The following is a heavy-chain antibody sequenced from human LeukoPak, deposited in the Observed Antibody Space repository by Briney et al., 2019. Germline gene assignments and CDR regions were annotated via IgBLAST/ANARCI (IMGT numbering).Heavy chain of an antibody. Sequence: PGRSLSLSCAASGFTLSSYGMHWVHQAPGKGLEWVAAIWYAGSNKYYADSVKGRFTISRDNSKNTLYLQMNSLRAEDTAVYYCARLGARGYDSRRYYYGMDVWGQGTTVTVSS. CDR3: ARLGARGYDSRRYYYGMDV. CDR2: IWYAGSNK. CDR1: GFTLSSYG. D-gene: IGHD3-22*01. V-gene: IGHV3-33*01. J-gene: IGHJ6*02.